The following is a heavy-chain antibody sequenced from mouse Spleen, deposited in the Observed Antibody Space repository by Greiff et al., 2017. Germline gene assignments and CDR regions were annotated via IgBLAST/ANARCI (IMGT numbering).Heavy chain of an antibody. CDR2: INPNTGGS. J-gene: IGHJ3*01. CDR1: GYTFTEYT. V-gene: IGHV1-22*01. CDR3: ARDGYYLAWFAY. D-gene: IGHD2-3*01. Sequence: VQLQQSGPELVKPGASLKISCKTSGYTFTEYTMRWVQQSHGKSLEWIGGINPNTGGSSYNHNFKGKARLTVDKSSSTSYIELRSLASEDSAVYCCARDGYYLAWFAYWGQGSLVTVSA.